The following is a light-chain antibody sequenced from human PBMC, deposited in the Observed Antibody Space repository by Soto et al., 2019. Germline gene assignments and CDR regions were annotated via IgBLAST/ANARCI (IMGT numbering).Light chain of an antibody. V-gene: IGKV3-20*01. CDR1: QSVSGSY. Sequence: EIVLTQSPGTVSLSPGEKASLSRRASQSVSGSYLAWYQQKPGQAPRLLIYGKTSRAAGVPDRISGGESGTAFTLTISGLEPEDFALYNCQQYGSSPPTFGGGTRVEIK. CDR2: GKT. CDR3: QQYGSSPPT. J-gene: IGKJ4*01.